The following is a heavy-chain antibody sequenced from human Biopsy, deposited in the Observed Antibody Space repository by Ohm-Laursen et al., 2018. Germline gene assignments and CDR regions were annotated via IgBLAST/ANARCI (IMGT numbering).Heavy chain of an antibody. V-gene: IGHV3-74*01. Sequence: GSLRLSCAASGFAFRSSWMYWVRQGPGKGLEWVSRLDSDGNFINYADSVKGRFTISRDNAKNTLYLQMNGLRAEDTAVYYCARSRGSSGIATIYYYGMDVWGQGTTVTVSS. CDR2: LDSDGNFI. J-gene: IGHJ6*02. CDR1: GFAFRSSW. CDR3: ARSRGSSGIATIYYYGMDV. D-gene: IGHD3-10*01.